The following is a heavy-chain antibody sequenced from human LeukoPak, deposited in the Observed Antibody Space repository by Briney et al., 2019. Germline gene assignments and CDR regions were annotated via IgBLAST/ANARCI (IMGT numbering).Heavy chain of an antibody. V-gene: IGHV4-4*09. CDR1: GGPSSSCY. J-gene: IGHJ4*02. Sequence: PSETLPLTCTVSGGPSSSCYWSWLRQPPGKGLEWIGYIYTSGNTNYNPSLKSRVTLSVDTSKTQFSLKLSSVTAADTAVYYCASARSNYIDYWGQGTLVTVSS. CDR2: IYTSGNT. D-gene: IGHD3-10*01. CDR3: ASARSNYIDY.